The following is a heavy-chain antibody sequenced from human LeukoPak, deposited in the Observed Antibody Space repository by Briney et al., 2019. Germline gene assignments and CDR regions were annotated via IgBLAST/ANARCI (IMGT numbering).Heavy chain of an antibody. CDR2: IYSGGST. CDR1: GFTVSSNY. Sequence: GGSLRLSCAASGFTVSSNYMSWVRQAPGKGLEWVSVIYSGGSTYYADSVKGRFTISRDNSKNTLYLQMNSLRAEDTAMYYCARNGPSPNLYYFDSWGQGTLVTVSS. J-gene: IGHJ4*02. D-gene: IGHD1-14*01. CDR3: ARNGPSPNLYYFDS. V-gene: IGHV3-53*05.